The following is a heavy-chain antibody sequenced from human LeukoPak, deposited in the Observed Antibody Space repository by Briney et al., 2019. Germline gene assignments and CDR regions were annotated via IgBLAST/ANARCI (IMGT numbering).Heavy chain of an antibody. V-gene: IGHV1-24*01. J-gene: IGHJ4*02. D-gene: IGHD5-12*01. CDR2: FDPEDGET. CDR3: ATGTIVATIFDY. CDR1: GYTLTELS. Sequence: ASVKVSCKVSGYTLTELSMHWVRQAPGKGFEWMGGFDPEDGETIYAQKFQGRVTMTEDTSTDTAYMELSSLRSEDTAVYYCATGTIVATIFDYWGQGTLVTVSS.